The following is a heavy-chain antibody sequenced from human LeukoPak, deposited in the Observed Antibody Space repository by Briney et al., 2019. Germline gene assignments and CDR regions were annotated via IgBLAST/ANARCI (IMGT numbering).Heavy chain of an antibody. CDR3: ASRTTVTSYYFDY. Sequence: SETLSLTCTVSGYSISSGDYWGWIRQPPGKGLEWIGSLYVSGSTYYNPSLKSRVIISVDTSKNQFSLKLSSVTAADTAVYYCASRTTVTSYYFDYWGQGTLVTVSS. CDR1: GYSISSGDY. V-gene: IGHV4-38-2*02. D-gene: IGHD4-17*01. CDR2: LYVSGST. J-gene: IGHJ4*02.